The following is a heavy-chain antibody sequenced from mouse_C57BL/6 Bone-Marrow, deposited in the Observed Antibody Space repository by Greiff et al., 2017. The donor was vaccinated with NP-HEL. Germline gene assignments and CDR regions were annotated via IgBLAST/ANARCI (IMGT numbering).Heavy chain of an antibody. J-gene: IGHJ4*01. CDR3: VREGITTVVVGGAMDY. V-gene: IGHV10-1*01. CDR1: GFSFNTYA. CDR2: IRSKSNNYAK. D-gene: IGHD1-1*01. Sequence: EVKLVESGGGLVQPKGSLKLSCAASGFSFNTYAMNWVRQAPGKGLEWVAHIRSKSNNYAKYYADSVKDRFTISRDDSESMLYLQMNNLNTEDTAMDYCVREGITTVVVGGAMDYWGQGTSVTVSS.